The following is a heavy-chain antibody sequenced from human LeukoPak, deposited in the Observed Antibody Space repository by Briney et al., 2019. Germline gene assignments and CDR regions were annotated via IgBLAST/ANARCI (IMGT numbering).Heavy chain of an antibody. J-gene: IGHJ4*02. V-gene: IGHV3-23*01. CDR2: ISGSGGST. CDR1: GFTFSSYG. D-gene: IGHD1-26*01. CDR3: AKGDTTWELPHDY. Sequence: GGTLRLSCAASGFTFSSYGMSWVRQAPGKGLEWVSAISGSGGSTYYADSVKGRFTISRDNSKNTLYLQMNSLRAEDTAVYYCAKGDTTWELPHDYWGQGTLVTVSS.